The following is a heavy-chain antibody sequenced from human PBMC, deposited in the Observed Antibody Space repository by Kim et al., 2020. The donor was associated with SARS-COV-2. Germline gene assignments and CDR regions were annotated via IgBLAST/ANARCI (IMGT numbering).Heavy chain of an antibody. V-gene: IGHV3-33*06. CDR3: AKETPYGSGSFGFDP. D-gene: IGHD3-10*01. CDR2: IWHDGSNK. Sequence: GGSLRLSCAASGFTFSNYGMNWVRQAPGKGLEWVARIWHDGSNKQYADSVKGRFSISRDNSRNTLFLEMNSLRDEDTAVYYCAKETPYGSGSFGFDPWGQGTLVTVSS. J-gene: IGHJ5*02. CDR1: GFTFSNYG.